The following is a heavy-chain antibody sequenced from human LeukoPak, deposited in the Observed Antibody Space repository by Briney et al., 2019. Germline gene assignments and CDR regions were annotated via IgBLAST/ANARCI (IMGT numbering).Heavy chain of an antibody. CDR2: MNWNGVNT. Sequence: SLRLSCAASGFTFDDSAMDWVRQGPGKGLGWVSGMNWNGVNTDYADSVKGRFTISRENAQNSLYRQISSLRPEDTALYYCVKADCSSTSCLTDSWGQGTPVIVSS. CDR3: VKADCSSTSCLTDS. D-gene: IGHD2-2*01. V-gene: IGHV3-9*01. J-gene: IGHJ4*02. CDR1: GFTFDDSA.